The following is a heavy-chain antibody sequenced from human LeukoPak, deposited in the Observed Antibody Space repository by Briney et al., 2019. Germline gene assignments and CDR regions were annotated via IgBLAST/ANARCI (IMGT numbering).Heavy chain of an antibody. V-gene: IGHV4-4*02. CDR2: IHHSGST. Sequence: SETLSLTCAVSGGSISSSNWWSWVRQPPGKGLEWIGEIHHSGSTNYNPSLKSRVIISIDKSKNQFSLKLSSVTAADTAVYYCARMVVAATPPTSYFDYWGQGTLVTVSS. CDR1: GGSISSSNW. J-gene: IGHJ4*02. D-gene: IGHD2-15*01. CDR3: ARMVVAATPPTSYFDY.